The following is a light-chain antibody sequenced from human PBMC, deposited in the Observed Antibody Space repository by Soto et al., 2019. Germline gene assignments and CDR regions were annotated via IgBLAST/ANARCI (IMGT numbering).Light chain of an antibody. CDR2: LNNDGSH. Sequence: QSVLTQSPSASASLGASVKLTCTLSSGHSNYAIAWHQQQPEKGPRYLMKLNNDGSHSKGDGIPDRFSGSSSGAERYLTISSLQYEDESDYYCQTWDTGSSVVFGGGTKVTVL. J-gene: IGLJ2*01. CDR3: QTWDTGSSVV. CDR1: SGHSNYA. V-gene: IGLV4-69*01.